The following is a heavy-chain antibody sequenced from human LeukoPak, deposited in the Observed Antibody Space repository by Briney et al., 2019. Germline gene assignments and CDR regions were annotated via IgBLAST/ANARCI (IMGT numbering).Heavy chain of an antibody. CDR2: IDYSGSS. J-gene: IGHJ3*02. Sequence: KPAETLSLTCSVSGGSISSYSWTWIRQPPGKGLEWIGFIDYSGSSNYNPSLKSRVTISADPSTNHFSLNLTSVTAADTAVYYCARVDCSGGSCYAFDIWGQGTMVTVSS. CDR1: GGSISSYS. CDR3: ARVDCSGGSCYAFDI. D-gene: IGHD2-15*01. V-gene: IGHV4-59*13.